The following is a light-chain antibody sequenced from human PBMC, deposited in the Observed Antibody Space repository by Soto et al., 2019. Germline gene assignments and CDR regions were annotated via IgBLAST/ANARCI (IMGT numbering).Light chain of an antibody. Sequence: EIVMTQSPATLSVSPGERVTLSCRASQSVSSNLAWYQQKPGQAPRLLIYGASTRATGIPARFSGSGSGTELTLTISSLQSEDFAVYYCQQYNNWPFTFGPGTKVDIK. CDR3: QQYNNWPFT. V-gene: IGKV3-15*01. CDR2: GAS. J-gene: IGKJ3*01. CDR1: QSVSSN.